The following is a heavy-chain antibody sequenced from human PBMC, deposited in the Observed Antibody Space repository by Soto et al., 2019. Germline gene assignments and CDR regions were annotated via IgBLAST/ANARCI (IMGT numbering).Heavy chain of an antibody. V-gene: IGHV3-23*01. J-gene: IGHJ6*02. CDR2: ISGSGGST. CDR3: ARASCSGGSCYSDYYYGMDV. Sequence: PGGSLRLSCAASGFTLSSYAMSWVRQAPGKGLEWVSAISGSGGSTYYADSVKGRFTISRDNSKNTLYLQMNSLRAEDTAVYYCARASCSGGSCYSDYYYGMDVWGQGTTVTVSS. D-gene: IGHD2-15*01. CDR1: GFTLSSYA.